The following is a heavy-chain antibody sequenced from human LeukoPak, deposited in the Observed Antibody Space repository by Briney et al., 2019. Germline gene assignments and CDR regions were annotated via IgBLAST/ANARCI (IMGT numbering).Heavy chain of an antibody. D-gene: IGHD1-26*01. V-gene: IGHV3-23*01. CDR3: ARLGVREGIDF. Sequence: GGSLRLSCAASGFPFSRYPMSWVRQASGTGLEWVSSISNSGGATYYTDSVKGRFIISRDNSKNTLVLEMSSLRVDDTAEYFCARLGVREGIDFWGQGALVIVSS. CDR1: GFPFSRYP. J-gene: IGHJ4*02. CDR2: ISNSGGAT.